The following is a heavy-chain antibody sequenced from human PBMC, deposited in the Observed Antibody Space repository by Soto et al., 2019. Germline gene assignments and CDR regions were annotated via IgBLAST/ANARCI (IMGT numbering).Heavy chain of an antibody. V-gene: IGHV4-34*01. CDR2: INHSGST. J-gene: IGHJ5*02. CDR1: GGSFSGYY. D-gene: IGHD6-6*01. CDR3: ARGRGASSSSDNWFDP. Sequence: SETLSLTCAVYGGSFSGYYWSWIRQPPGKGLEWIGEINHSGSTNYNPSLKSRVTISVDTSKNQFSLKLSSVTAADTAVYYCARGRGASSSSDNWFDPWGQGTLVTVSS.